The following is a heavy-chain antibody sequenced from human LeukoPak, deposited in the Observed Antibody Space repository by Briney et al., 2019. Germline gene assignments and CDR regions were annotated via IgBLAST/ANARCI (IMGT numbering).Heavy chain of an antibody. CDR1: GFTFSSYA. D-gene: IGHD2-2*01. CDR3: AKDSAPAAMSDFDY. CDR2: ISGSGGST. Sequence: PGGSLRLSCAASGFTFSSYAMSWVRQAPGKGLELVSAISGSGGSTYHADSVKGRFTISRVNSKNTLYLQMNSLRADDTAVSYCAKDSAPAAMSDFDYWGQGTLVTVSS. V-gene: IGHV3-23*01. J-gene: IGHJ4*02.